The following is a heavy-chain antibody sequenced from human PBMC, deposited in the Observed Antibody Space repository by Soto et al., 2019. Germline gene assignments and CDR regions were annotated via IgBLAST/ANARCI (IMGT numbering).Heavy chain of an antibody. CDR1: GGSLSGYY. D-gene: IGHD5-12*01. CDR3: ARGQEGVVATH. Sequence: QVQLQQWGAGLLKPSETLSLNCAVNGGSLSGYYWSWIRQPPGKGLEWIGEIKDGGRTDYSPSLKRRATIPTNTSNNQFSLRLYSVTAADTGVYYCARGQEGVVATHWDQGTLVTVSS. CDR2: IKDGGRT. V-gene: IGHV4-34*01. J-gene: IGHJ4*02.